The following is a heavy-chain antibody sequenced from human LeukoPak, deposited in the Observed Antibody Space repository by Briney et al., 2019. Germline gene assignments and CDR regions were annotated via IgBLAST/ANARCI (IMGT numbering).Heavy chain of an antibody. Sequence: ASVKVSCKASGYTFTGYYMHWVRQAPGQGLEWMGWINPIFGTANYAQKFQGRVTMTRDTSTSTVYMELSSLRSEDTAVYYCARDGSSYLYVDTAMGYMDVWGKGTTVAISS. D-gene: IGHD5-18*01. V-gene: IGHV1-46*01. J-gene: IGHJ6*03. CDR3: ARDGSSYLYVDTAMGYMDV. CDR2: INPIFGTA. CDR1: GYTFTGYY.